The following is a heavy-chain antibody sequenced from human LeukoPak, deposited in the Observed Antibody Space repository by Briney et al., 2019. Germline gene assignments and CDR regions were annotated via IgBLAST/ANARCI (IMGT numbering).Heavy chain of an antibody. J-gene: IGHJ4*02. V-gene: IGHV4-59*02. Sequence: TSSETLSLTCTVSGDSVSMYYWSWIRQPPGKGLEWIGYIYYRGNTNYNPSLKSRVTMAVDTSKNQFSLKVSSVTAADTAVYYCARAGNNWSFDYWGQGTLVTVSS. CDR2: IYYRGNT. CDR3: ARAGNNWSFDY. D-gene: IGHD1-1*01. CDR1: GDSVSMYY.